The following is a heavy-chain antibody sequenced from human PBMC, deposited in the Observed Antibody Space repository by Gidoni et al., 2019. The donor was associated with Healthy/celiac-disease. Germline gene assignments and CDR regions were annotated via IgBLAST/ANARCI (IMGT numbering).Heavy chain of an antibody. CDR3: AKDYFGGSYESSGYPTPHETPFDY. CDR1: GFTFSSYA. CDR2: ISGSGGST. Sequence: EVQLLESGGGLVQPGGSLRLSCAASGFTFSSYAMSWVRQAPGKGREWVSAISGSGGSTYYAGAVKGRFTISRDNSKNTLYLQMNSLRAEDTAVYYCAKDYFGGSYESSGYPTPHETPFDYWGQGTLVTVSS. V-gene: IGHV3-23*01. D-gene: IGHD3-22*01. J-gene: IGHJ4*02.